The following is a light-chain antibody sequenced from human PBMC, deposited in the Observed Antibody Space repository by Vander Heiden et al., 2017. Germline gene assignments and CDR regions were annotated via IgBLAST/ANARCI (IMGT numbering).Light chain of an antibody. CDR2: DAS. J-gene: IGKJ2*01. CDR3: QQLSNWPPYT. V-gene: IGKV3-11*01. Sequence: EIVLTQSPATLSLSPGERATLSCWASQSVSSYLAWYQQKPGQAPRLLIYDASNRATGIPARFSGSGSGTDFTLTISSLEPEDFAVYYCQQLSNWPPYTFGQGTKLEIK. CDR1: QSVSSY.